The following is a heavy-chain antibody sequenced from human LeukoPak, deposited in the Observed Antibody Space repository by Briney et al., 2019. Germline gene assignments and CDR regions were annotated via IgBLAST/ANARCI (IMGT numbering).Heavy chain of an antibody. CDR1: GYTFTSYD. Sequence: ASVKVSCKASGYTFTSYDINWVRQATGQGLEWMGWMNPNSGNTGYAQKFQGRVTMTRNTSISTAYMELSSLRSEDTAVYYCARVGMLTGTTTYYYYCMDVWGKGTTVTVSS. V-gene: IGHV1-8*01. CDR2: MNPNSGNT. D-gene: IGHD1-7*01. J-gene: IGHJ6*03. CDR3: ARVGMLTGTTTYYYYCMDV.